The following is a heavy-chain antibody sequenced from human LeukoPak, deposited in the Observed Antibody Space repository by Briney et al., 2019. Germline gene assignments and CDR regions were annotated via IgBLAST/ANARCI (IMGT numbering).Heavy chain of an antibody. V-gene: IGHV6-1*01. J-gene: IGHJ6*02. D-gene: IGHD1-26*01. CDR1: GDSVSSNSAA. Sequence: SQTPSLTCAVSGDSVSSNSAAWNWIRQSPSRGLEWLGRTYYKSKWYNDYAVSVKGRITINSDTSKNQFSLQLNSVTPEDTAVYYCTKTGVGSGSHYYYYGMDDWGQGTTVTVSS. CDR3: TKTGVGSGSHYYYYGMDD. CDR2: TYYKSKWYN.